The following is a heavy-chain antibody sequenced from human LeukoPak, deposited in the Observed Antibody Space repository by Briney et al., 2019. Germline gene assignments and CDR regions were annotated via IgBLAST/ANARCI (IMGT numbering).Heavy chain of an antibody. V-gene: IGHV3-23*01. CDR2: ISDSGGLT. D-gene: IGHD2-21*01. J-gene: IGHJ6*03. CDR3: AKDRGDSGRYYYMDV. CDR1: GFTFSSYA. Sequence: GGSLRLSCVASGFTFSSYAMTWVRQAPRKGLELVSDISDSGGLTYYADSVKGRFTISRDNSKNTLYLQMNSLRAEDTAVYYCAKDRGDSGRYYYMDVWGKGTAVTVSS.